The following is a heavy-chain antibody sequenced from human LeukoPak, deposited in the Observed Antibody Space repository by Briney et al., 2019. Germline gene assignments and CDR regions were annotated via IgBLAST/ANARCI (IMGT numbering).Heavy chain of an antibody. CDR2: IYTSGST. J-gene: IGHJ4*02. Sequence: SETLSLTCTVSGVSILDHDWSWIRQPPGKGLEWIGSIYTSGSTYFNPSLTRRVAISMDTSKNQFSLNLTSVTAADTAIFYCARLKPNFLGTFDSWGQGPWSPSP. CDR3: ARLKPNFLGTFDS. D-gene: IGHD7-27*01. CDR1: GVSILDHD. V-gene: IGHV4-4*09.